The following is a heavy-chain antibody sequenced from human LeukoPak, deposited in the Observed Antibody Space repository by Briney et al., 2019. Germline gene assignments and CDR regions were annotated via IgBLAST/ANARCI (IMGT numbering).Heavy chain of an antibody. Sequence: SETLSLTCTVSGGSISGSTYYWGWIRQPPAKGLEWIGSIYYGGSTYYNPSLKSRVTMSVDTSKNQFSLKLSSVTAVDTAVYYCARKGKNYDSSGYDYWGQGTLVTVSS. CDR3: ARKGKNYDSSGYDY. CDR1: GGSISGSTYY. CDR2: IYYGGST. V-gene: IGHV4-39*07. J-gene: IGHJ4*02. D-gene: IGHD3-22*01.